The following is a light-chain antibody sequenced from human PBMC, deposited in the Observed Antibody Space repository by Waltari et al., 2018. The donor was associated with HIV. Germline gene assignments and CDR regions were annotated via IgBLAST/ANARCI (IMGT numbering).Light chain of an antibody. CDR3: QQNGGSPPVT. J-gene: IGKJ5*01. CDR1: QRVSSTF. Sequence: VVFAQSPGPLSFSPGERATLSCRASQRVSSTFLAWYQQTPGQAPRLLIYAASSRATGIPDRCSGSGSGTDFTLIISRLEPEDVAVYYWQQNGGSPPVTFGQGTRLEIK. CDR2: AAS. V-gene: IGKV3-20*01.